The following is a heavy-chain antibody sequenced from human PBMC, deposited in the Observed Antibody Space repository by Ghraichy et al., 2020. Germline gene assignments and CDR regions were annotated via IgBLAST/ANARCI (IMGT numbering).Heavy chain of an antibody. CDR2: ISHDKNNK. J-gene: IGHJ4*02. V-gene: IGHV3-30*18. D-gene: IGHD5-24*01. Sequence: GGSLRLSCAASGFTFTRFGMHWFRQAPGKGREWVAMISHDKNNKNYVDSVTGRFTISRDNSKHPLYLQMTSLRAEDTAVYYCAKDLGAGYNPLDYWGQGTLVTVSS. CDR1: GFTFTRFG. CDR3: AKDLGAGYNPLDY.